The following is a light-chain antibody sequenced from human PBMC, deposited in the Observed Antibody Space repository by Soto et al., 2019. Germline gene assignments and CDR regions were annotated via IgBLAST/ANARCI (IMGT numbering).Light chain of an antibody. CDR2: QTS. Sequence: IVMTQFPATLTVSDGERATLSGRASQSVRSNLAWYQQKPGQAPRLLIYQTSIRAAGIPARFSASGTGTDFTLTISDVQPEDFAVYYCRQRQSWPRTFGQGTKVDIK. CDR3: RQRQSWPRT. CDR1: QSVRSN. J-gene: IGKJ1*01. V-gene: IGKV3D-15*03.